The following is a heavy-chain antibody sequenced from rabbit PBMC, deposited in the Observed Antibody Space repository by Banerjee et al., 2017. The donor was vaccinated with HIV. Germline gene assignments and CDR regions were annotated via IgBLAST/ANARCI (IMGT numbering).Heavy chain of an antibody. D-gene: IGHD4-1*01. Sequence: QQQLEESGGGLVKPEGSLTLTCKASGLDFSSNYWLCWVRQAPGKGLEWIACIGAASTYYATWAKGRFTISKTSSTTVTLQMTSLTAADTATYFCARDLAGVIGWNFGLWGQGTLVTVS. CDR2: IGAAST. CDR3: ARDLAGVIGWNFGL. V-gene: IGHV1S45*01. CDR1: GLDFSSNYW. J-gene: IGHJ4*01.